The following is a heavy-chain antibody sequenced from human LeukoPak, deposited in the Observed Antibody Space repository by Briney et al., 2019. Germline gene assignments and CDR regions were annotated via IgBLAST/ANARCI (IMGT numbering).Heavy chain of an antibody. V-gene: IGHV1-58*02. CDR1: GFTFTSSA. CDR2: IVVGSGNT. D-gene: IGHD3-3*01. CDR3: AASYYDFWSGSQGNWFDP. Sequence: SVKVCCKASGFTFTSSAMQWVRQARGQRLEWIGWIVVGSGNTNYAQKFQERVTISRDMSTSTAYMELSSLRSEDRAVYYCAASYYDFWSGSQGNWFDPWGQGTLVTVSS. J-gene: IGHJ5*02.